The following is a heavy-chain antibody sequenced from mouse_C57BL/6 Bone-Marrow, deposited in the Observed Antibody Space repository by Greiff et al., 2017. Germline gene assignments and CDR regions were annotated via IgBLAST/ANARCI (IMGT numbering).Heavy chain of an antibody. CDR1: GYTFTSYW. CDR3: ARWGCDGGCYDY. D-gene: IGHD1-1*02. CDR2: INPSNGGT. Sequence: QVQLQQPGTELVKPGASVKLSCKASGYTFTSYWMHWVKQRPGQGLEWIGNINPSNGGTNYNEKFKSKATMTVDKSSSTAYMQLSSLTSEDSAVDYCARWGCDGGCYDYWGQGTTLTVSA. J-gene: IGHJ2*01. V-gene: IGHV1-53*01.